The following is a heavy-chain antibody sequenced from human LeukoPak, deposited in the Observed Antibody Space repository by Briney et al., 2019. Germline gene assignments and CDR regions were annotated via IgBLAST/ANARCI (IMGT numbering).Heavy chain of an antibody. D-gene: IGHD2-21*02. Sequence: SETLSLTCTVSGGSISSYYWSWIRQPPGKGLEWIGYIYYSGSTNYNPSLKSRVTISVDTSKNQFSLKLSSVTAADTAVYYCATASSVVTAIDAFDIWGQGTMVTVSS. CDR3: ATASSVVTAIDAFDI. CDR2: IYYSGST. CDR1: GGSISSYY. J-gene: IGHJ3*02. V-gene: IGHV4-59*01.